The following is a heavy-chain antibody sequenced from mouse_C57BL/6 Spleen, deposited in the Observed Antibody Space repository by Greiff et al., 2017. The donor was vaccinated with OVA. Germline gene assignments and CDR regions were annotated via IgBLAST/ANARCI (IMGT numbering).Heavy chain of an antibody. J-gene: IGHJ3*01. CDR2: IYPRSGNT. V-gene: IGHV1-81*01. D-gene: IGHD2-3*01. CDR3: ARTGDGYYAAY. CDR1: GYTFTSYG. Sequence: QVQLQQSGAELARPGASVKLSCKASGYTFTSYGISWVKQGTGQGLEWIGEIYPRSGNTYYNEKFKGKATLTADKSSSTAYMELRSLTSEDSAVYFCARTGDGYYAAYWGQGTLVTVSA.